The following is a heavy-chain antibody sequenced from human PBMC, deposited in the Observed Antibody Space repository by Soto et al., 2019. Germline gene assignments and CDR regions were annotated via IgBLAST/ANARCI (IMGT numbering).Heavy chain of an antibody. CDR1: GDSISSYY. J-gene: IGHJ4*02. CDR2: IYYSGST. D-gene: IGHD2-8*02. CDR3: ARDKITGLFDY. Sequence: SETLSLTCTVSGDSISSYYWSWIRQPPGKGLEWIGNIYYSGSTNYNPSLKSRVTISVDTSKNQFSLKLSSVTAADTAVYYCARDKITGLFDYWGQGTLVTVSS. V-gene: IGHV4-59*12.